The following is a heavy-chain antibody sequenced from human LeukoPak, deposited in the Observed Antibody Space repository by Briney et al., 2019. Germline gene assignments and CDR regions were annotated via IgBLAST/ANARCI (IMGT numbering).Heavy chain of an antibody. V-gene: IGHV4-34*01. CDR3: ARASVPTYYYYYGMDV. Sequence: SETLSLTCAVYGGSFSGYYWSWIRQPPGKGLEWIGEINHSGSTNYNPSLKSRVTISVDTSKNQFSLKLSSVTAADTAVYYCARASVPTYYYYYGMDVWGQGTLVTVSS. CDR1: GGSFSGYY. D-gene: IGHD2-2*01. CDR2: INHSGST. J-gene: IGHJ6*02.